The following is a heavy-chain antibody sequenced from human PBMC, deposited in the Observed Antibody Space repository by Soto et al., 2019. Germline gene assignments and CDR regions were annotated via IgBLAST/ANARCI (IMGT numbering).Heavy chain of an antibody. CDR3: ARGKERDTHNYDFWSVQTAHDAFDI. V-gene: IGHV3-66*01. CDR1: GFTVSSNY. Sequence: GGSLRLSCAASGFTVSSNYMSWVRQAPGKGLEWVSVIYSGGSTYYADSVKGRFTISRDNSKNTLYLQMNSLRAEDTAVYYCARGKERDTHNYDFWSVQTAHDAFDIWGQGTMVTVSS. J-gene: IGHJ3*02. CDR2: IYSGGST. D-gene: IGHD3-3*01.